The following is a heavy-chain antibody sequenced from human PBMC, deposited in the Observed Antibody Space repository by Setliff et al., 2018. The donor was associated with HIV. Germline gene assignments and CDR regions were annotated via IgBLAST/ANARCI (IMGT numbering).Heavy chain of an antibody. Sequence: GSLRLSCAASGFTFSSHWMAWVRQAPGKGLECVSIFYSGGSTYYSDSVKGRFTISRDKSKNSLYLQMNSLRAEDTAVYYCARDLWNYGIDSWGQGTLVTVSS. CDR3: ARDLWNYGIDS. V-gene: IGHV3-53*01. J-gene: IGHJ5*01. D-gene: IGHD1-7*01. CDR2: FYSGGST. CDR1: GFTFSSHW.